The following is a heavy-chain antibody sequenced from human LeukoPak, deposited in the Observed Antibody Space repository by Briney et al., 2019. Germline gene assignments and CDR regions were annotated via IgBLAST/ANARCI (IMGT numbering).Heavy chain of an antibody. CDR2: ISSNGGST. Sequence: GGSLRLSCSASGFTFSTYGMHWVRQAPGKGLESVSTISSNGGSTYYADSVKRRFTISRDNSMNTLYLQMSSLTAEDTAVYYCLKVLNYSSGYWAQGPLHTVSS. V-gene: IGHV3-64D*09. J-gene: IGHJ4*02. CDR1: GFTFSTYG. CDR3: LKVLNYSSGY. D-gene: IGHD6-25*01.